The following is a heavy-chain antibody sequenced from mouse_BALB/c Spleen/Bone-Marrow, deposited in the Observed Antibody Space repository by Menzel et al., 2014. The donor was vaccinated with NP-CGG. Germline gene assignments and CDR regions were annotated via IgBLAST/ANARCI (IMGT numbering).Heavy chain of an antibody. V-gene: IGHV1S137*01. CDR1: GYTFTDYA. D-gene: IGHD3-1*01. CDR2: ISTYYGDV. Sequence: QVQLKESGAEVVRPGASVKISCKGSGYTFTDYAMHWVKQSHAKSLEWIGVISTYYGDVNYSQKFKGKATMTVDKSSSTAYMELARLTSEDSAIYYCARLTQGFYYFDYWGQGTTLTVSS. CDR3: ARLTQGFYYFDY. J-gene: IGHJ2*01.